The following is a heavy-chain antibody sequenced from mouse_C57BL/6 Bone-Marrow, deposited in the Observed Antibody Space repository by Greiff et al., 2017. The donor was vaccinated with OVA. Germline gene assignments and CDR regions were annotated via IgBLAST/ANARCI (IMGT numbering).Heavy chain of an antibody. V-gene: IGHV5-4*01. J-gene: IGHJ1*03. D-gene: IGHD1-2*01. CDR2: ISDGGSYT. CDR1: GFTFSSYA. CDR3: ARDHYPHWYFDV. Sequence: EVKLVESGGGLVKPGGSLKLSCAASGFTFSSYAMSWVRQTPEKRLEWVATISDGGSYTYYPDNVKGRFTISRDNAKNNLYLQMSHLKSEDTAMYYCARDHYPHWYFDVWGTGTTVTVSS.